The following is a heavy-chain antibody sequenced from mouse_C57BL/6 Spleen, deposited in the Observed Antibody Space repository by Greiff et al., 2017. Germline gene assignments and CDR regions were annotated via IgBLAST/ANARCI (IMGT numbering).Heavy chain of an antibody. V-gene: IGHV1-61*01. CDR1: GYTFTSYW. J-gene: IGHJ2*01. Sequence: QVQLQQSGAELVRPGSSVKLSCKASGYTFTSYWMDWVKQRPGQGLEWIGNIYPSDSETHYNQKFKDKATLTVDKSSSTAYMQLSSLTSEDSAVYYCARAPYYCGSSSFDYWGQGTTLTVSS. D-gene: IGHD1-1*01. CDR3: ARAPYYCGSSSFDY. CDR2: IYPSDSET.